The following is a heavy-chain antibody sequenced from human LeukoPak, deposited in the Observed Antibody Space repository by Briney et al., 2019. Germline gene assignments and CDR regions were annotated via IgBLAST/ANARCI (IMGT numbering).Heavy chain of an antibody. V-gene: IGHV4-59*01. CDR2: IYYSGST. CDR1: GGSISSCY. CDR3: ARENTMVRGAFDAFDI. Sequence: PSETLSLTCTVSGGSISSCYWSWIRQPPGKGLEWIGYIYYSGSTNYNPSLKNRVTISVDTSNNQFSLKLSSVTAADTAVYYCARENTMVRGAFDAFDIWGQGTMVTVSS. J-gene: IGHJ3*02. D-gene: IGHD3-10*01.